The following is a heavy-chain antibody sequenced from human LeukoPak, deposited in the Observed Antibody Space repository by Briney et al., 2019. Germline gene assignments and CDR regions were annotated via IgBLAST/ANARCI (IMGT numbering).Heavy chain of an antibody. D-gene: IGHD2-21*01. CDR1: GFTLSTYA. J-gene: IGHJ4*02. CDR3: XXXXXXXCRGAYCYPFDS. Sequence: GGSLRLSCAASGFTLSTYAISWVRQTPGKGLEWVAATSSSDAGTYHADSVRGRFTISRDNSKNTLYLQMNSLRAEDAAVYFCXXXXXXXCRGAYCYPFDSWGQGTLVTVSA. V-gene: IGHV3-23*01. CDR2: TSSSDAGT.